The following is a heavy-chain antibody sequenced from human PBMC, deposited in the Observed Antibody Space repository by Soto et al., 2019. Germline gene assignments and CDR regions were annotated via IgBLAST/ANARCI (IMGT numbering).Heavy chain of an antibody. CDR1: GFTFSSYA. J-gene: IGHJ4*02. D-gene: IGHD3-22*01. CDR3: AKDPNTITMIVVVITYFDH. Sequence: EVQLLESGGGLVQPGGSLRLSCAASGFTFSSYAMSWVRQAPGKGLEWVSAIGGSGGSTYYADSVKGRFTISRDNSKNTRYLQMNSLRAEDTAVYYCAKDPNTITMIVVVITYFDHWGQGTLVTVSS. V-gene: IGHV3-23*01. CDR2: IGGSGGST.